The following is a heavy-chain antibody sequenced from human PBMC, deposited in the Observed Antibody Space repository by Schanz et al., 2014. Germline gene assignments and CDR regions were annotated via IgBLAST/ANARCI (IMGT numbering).Heavy chain of an antibody. CDR2: INPNSGAT. J-gene: IGHJ4*02. CDR1: GYTFTGYY. D-gene: IGHD2-8*02. Sequence: QVQLVQSGAEVKKPGASVKVSCQASGYTFTGYYMNWVRQAPGQGLEWMGQINPNSGATIYAQNFQGRVTMTRDTSISTAYMELSRLRSDDTAVYYCARGLVRYFAYWGQGTLVTVSS. V-gene: IGHV1-2*06. CDR3: ARGLVRYFAY.